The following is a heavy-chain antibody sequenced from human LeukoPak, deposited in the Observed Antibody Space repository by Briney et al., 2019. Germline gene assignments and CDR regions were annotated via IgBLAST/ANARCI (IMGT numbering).Heavy chain of an antibody. J-gene: IGHJ4*02. CDR3: ARDGYYDSSGYYEWYYFDY. CDR2: IIPIFGTA. D-gene: IGHD3-22*01. Sequence: ASVMVSCKASGYTFTSYGISWVRQAPGQGLEWMGGIIPIFGTANYAQKFQGRVTITADESTSTAYMELSSLRSEDTAVYYCARDGYYDSSGYYEWYYFDYWGQGTLVTVSS. CDR1: GYTFTSYG. V-gene: IGHV1-69*13.